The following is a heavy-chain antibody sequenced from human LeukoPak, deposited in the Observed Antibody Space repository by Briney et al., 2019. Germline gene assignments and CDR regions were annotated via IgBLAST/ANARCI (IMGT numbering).Heavy chain of an antibody. V-gene: IGHV3-15*01. CDR1: GFTFSSAW. J-gene: IGHJ4*02. D-gene: IGHD6-19*01. Sequence: GGSLRLSCAASGFTFSSAWVSWVRQAPGKGLEWVGRIKRKTDGGTTDYTAPVKGRFTISRDNSKNTLYLQMNSLRAEDTAVYYCAKQDIRSSAWYDWGQGTLVAVSS. CDR3: AKQDIRSSAWYD. CDR2: IKRKTDGGTT.